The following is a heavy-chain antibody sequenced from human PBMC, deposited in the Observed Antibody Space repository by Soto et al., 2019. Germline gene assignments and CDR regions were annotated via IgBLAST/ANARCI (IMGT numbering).Heavy chain of an antibody. CDR3: ATSPNAGQTRGTFYFDC. Sequence: SETLSLTCTVSGGSISGGGYYWSWIRQHPGKGLEWIGYIYYSGSTYYNPSLKSRVTISVDTSKNQFSLKLSSVTAADTAAYYCATSPNAGQTRGTFYFDCWGPGTLVTVSS. J-gene: IGHJ4*02. D-gene: IGHD1-1*01. CDR2: IYYSGST. V-gene: IGHV4-31*03. CDR1: GGSISGGGYY.